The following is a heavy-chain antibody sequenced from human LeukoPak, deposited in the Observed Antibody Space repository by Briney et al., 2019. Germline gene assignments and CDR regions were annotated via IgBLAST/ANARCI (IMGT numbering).Heavy chain of an antibody. D-gene: IGHD1-26*01. Sequence: AASVKVSCKASGYTFTGYYMHWVRRAPGQGLEWMGWINPNSGGTNYAQKFQGRVTMTRDTSISTAYMELSRLRSDDTAVYYCARDRGKWELLPYDAFDIWGQGTMVTVSS. J-gene: IGHJ3*02. CDR2: INPNSGGT. CDR1: GYTFTGYY. V-gene: IGHV1-2*02. CDR3: ARDRGKWELLPYDAFDI.